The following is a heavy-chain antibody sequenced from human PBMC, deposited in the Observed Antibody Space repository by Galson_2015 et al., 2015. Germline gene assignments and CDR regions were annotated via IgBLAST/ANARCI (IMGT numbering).Heavy chain of an antibody. CDR3: ARIDDYGGNSSPKYFDY. CDR2: INPNSGGT. V-gene: IGHV1-2*06. Sequence: SVKVSCKASGYTFTGYYMHWVRQAPGQGLEWMGRINPNSGGTNYAQKFQGRVTMTRDTSISTAYMELSRLRSDDTAVYYCARIDDYGGNSSPKYFDYWGQGTLVTVSS. CDR1: GYTFTGYY. J-gene: IGHJ4*02. D-gene: IGHD4-23*01.